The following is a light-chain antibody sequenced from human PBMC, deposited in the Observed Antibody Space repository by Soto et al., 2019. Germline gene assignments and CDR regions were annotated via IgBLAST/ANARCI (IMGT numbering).Light chain of an antibody. Sequence: QSVLTRPPSVSAAPGQKVTITCSGSSSNIGNNYASWYQQLPGTAPKLLIYENNKRPSGIPDRFSGSKSGTSATLGITGLQTGDEADYYCGTWDSSLSAVVFGGGTKLTVL. CDR3: GTWDSSLSAVV. V-gene: IGLV1-51*02. J-gene: IGLJ2*01. CDR1: SSNIGNNY. CDR2: ENN.